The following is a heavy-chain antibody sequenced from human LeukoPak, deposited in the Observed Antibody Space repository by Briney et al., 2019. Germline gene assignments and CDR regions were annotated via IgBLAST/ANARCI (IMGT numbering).Heavy chain of an antibody. CDR3: AKGLSLLWFGAHY. CDR2: ISGSGGST. D-gene: IGHD3-10*01. J-gene: IGHJ4*02. Sequence: GGSLRLSCAASGFTFSSYGMSWVRQAPGKGLEWVSAISGSGGSTYYADSVKGRFTISRDNSKNTLYRQMNSLRAEDTAVYYCAKGLSLLWFGAHYWGQGTLVTVSS. V-gene: IGHV3-23*01. CDR1: GFTFSSYG.